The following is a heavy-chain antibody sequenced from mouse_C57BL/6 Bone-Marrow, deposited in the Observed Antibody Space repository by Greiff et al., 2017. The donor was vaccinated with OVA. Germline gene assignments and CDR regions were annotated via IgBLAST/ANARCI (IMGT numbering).Heavy chain of an antibody. J-gene: IGHJ2*01. Sequence: EVKLMESGPGLVKPSQSLSLTCSVTGYSITSGYYWNWIRQFPGNKLEWMGYISYDGSNNYNPSLKNRISITRDTSKNQFFLKLNSVTTEDTATYYCARERYYYGSSYLYYFDYWGQGTTLTVSS. CDR1: GYSITSGYY. D-gene: IGHD1-1*01. CDR3: ARERYYYGSSYLYYFDY. CDR2: ISYDGSN. V-gene: IGHV3-6*01.